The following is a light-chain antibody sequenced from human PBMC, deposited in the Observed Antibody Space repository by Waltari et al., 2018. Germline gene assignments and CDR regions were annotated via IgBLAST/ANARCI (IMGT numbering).Light chain of an antibody. CDR2: GAS. J-gene: IGKJ1*01. CDR3: QNHERLPAM. Sequence: EVVFTQSPGTLSLSPGERATHSCRARQRVSRYLAWYQQRPGTAPRLLIYGASSRATGIPDRFSGSGSGTDVSLTISRLEPEDFAVYYCQNHERLPAMFGQGTKVEIK. V-gene: IGKV3-20*01. CDR1: QRVSRY.